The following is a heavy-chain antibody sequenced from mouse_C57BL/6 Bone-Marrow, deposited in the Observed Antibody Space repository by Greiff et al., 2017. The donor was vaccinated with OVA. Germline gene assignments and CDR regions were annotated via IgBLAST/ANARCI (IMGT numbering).Heavy chain of an antibody. Sequence: VQLQQPGAELVKPGASVKMSCKASGYTFTSYWITWVKQRPGQGLEWIGDIYPGSGSTNYNEKFKSKATLTVDKSSSTAYMQLSSLTSEDSAVYYCAISFAYWGQGTLVTVSA. CDR1: GYTFTSYW. CDR3: AISFAY. J-gene: IGHJ3*01. V-gene: IGHV1-55*01. CDR2: IYPGSGST.